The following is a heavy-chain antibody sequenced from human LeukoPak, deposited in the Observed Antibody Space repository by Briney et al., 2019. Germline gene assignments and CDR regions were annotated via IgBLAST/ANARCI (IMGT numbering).Heavy chain of an antibody. Sequence: GGSLRLSCAASGFTFSSYAMSWVRQAPGKGLEWVSAISGSGGSTYYADSVKGRFTISRDNAKNTLYLQMNSLRAEDTAVYYCARGLDSSGYYRPYYYYYGMDVWGQGTTVTVSS. V-gene: IGHV3-23*01. CDR3: ARGLDSSGYYRPYYYYYGMDV. CDR1: GFTFSSYA. D-gene: IGHD3-22*01. J-gene: IGHJ6*02. CDR2: ISGSGGST.